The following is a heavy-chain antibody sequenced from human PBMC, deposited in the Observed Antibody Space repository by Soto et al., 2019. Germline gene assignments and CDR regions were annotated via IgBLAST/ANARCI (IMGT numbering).Heavy chain of an antibody. CDR1: GFTFSDYY. J-gene: IGHJ3*02. Sequence: GGSLRLSCAASGFTFSDYYMSWIRQAPGKGLEWVSDISNGGSTIYYADSAKGRLTMSRDNAKNSLYLQMNSLRVEDTAVYYCARDAGCSGGNCYPSLGHDAFDIWGQGTMVTVSS. CDR2: ISNGGSTI. CDR3: ARDAGCSGGNCYPSLGHDAFDI. D-gene: IGHD2-15*01. V-gene: IGHV3-11*01.